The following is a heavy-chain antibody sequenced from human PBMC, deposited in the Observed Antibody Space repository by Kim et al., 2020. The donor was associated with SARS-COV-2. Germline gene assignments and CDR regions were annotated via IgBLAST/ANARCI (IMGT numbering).Heavy chain of an antibody. CDR3: ARDLAGAAAGAGWFDP. CDR1: GFTFSSYS. CDR2: ISSSSSYI. V-gene: IGHV3-21*01. J-gene: IGHJ5*02. D-gene: IGHD6-13*01. Sequence: GGSLRLSCAASGFTFSSYSMNWVRQAPGKGLEWVSSISSSSSYIYYADSVKGRFTISRDNAKNSLYLQMNSLRAEDTAVYYCARDLAGAAAGAGWFDPWGREPWSPSPQ.